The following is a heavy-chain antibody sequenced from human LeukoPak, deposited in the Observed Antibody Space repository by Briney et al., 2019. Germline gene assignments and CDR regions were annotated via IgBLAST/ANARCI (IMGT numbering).Heavy chain of an antibody. V-gene: IGHV3-21*06. Sequence: GGSLRLSCAASGFSLSSYEMNWVRQAPGKGLEWVSFISTTSTYIYYADSVKGRFTVSRDNSKNLLYLQMDSLRVEDTAVYCARAGTCSSTSCDGGIEYWGQGTLVTVSS. CDR3: RAGTCSSTSCDGGIEY. D-gene: IGHD2-2*01. CDR1: GFSLSSYE. J-gene: IGHJ4*02. CDR2: ISTTSTYI.